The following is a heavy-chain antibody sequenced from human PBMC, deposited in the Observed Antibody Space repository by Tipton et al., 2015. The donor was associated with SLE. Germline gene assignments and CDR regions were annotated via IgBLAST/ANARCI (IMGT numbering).Heavy chain of an antibody. D-gene: IGHD1-26*01. Sequence: SLRLSCAASGFTVSSNYMSWVRQAPGKGLEWVSVIYSGGSTYYADSVKGRFTISRDNSKNTLYLQMNSLRAEDTAVYYCARGIVSFYYFDYWGQGTLVTVSS. CDR1: GFTVSSNY. V-gene: IGHV3-53*01. CDR3: ARGIVSFYYFDY. J-gene: IGHJ4*02. CDR2: IYSGGST.